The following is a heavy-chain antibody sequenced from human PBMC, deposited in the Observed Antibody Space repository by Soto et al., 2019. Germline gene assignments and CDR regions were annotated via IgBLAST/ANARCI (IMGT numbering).Heavy chain of an antibody. CDR2: ISTSGTT. J-gene: IGHJ5*02. V-gene: IGHV4-4*07. CDR3: ARDRTVRGDWFDP. CDR1: GGSISSYY. Sequence: QVQLQESGPGLVKASETVSLTCTVSGGSISSYYWTWIRQPAGKGLEWIGRISTSGTTNYNPPLKSRATMSVDTSKKQFSLKLSSVTAADTALYYCARDRTVRGDWFDPWGQGTLVTVSS. D-gene: IGHD3-10*01.